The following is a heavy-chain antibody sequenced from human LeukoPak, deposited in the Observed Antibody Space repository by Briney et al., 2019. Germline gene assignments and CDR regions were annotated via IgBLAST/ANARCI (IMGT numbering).Heavy chain of an antibody. D-gene: IGHD6-19*01. V-gene: IGHV4-59*01. CDR3: Y. J-gene: IGHJ4*02. CDR1: GGSISSY. CDR2: VYYTGST. Sequence: SETLSLTCTVSGGSISSYWSWIRQPPGKGLEWIGCVYYTGSTNYNPSLTSRVTISVDTSKNQFSLKLSYCATGRAYSSVDYWGQGTLVSVSS.